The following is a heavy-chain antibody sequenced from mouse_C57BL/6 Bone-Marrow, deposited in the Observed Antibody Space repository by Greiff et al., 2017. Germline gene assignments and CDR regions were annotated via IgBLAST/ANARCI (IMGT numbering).Heavy chain of an antibody. V-gene: IGHV2-2*01. J-gene: IGHJ3*01. Sequence: VKLMESGPGLVQPSPTLSITCTVSGFSLTSYGVHWVRQSPGKGLEWLGVIWSGGSTDYNAAFISRQSISKDNTKSQVFFIMNCLQAYDTAIYYCASPLGAYWGQGTLVTVSS. CDR2: IWSGGST. CDR3: ASPLGAY. CDR1: GFSLTSYG.